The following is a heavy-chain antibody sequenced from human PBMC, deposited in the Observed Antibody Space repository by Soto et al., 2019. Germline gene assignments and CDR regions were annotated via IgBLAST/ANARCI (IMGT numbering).Heavy chain of an antibody. CDR2: IYSGGST. V-gene: IGHV3-66*01. CDR3: ARGHSGGGDSFDI. J-gene: IGHJ3*02. Sequence: GGSLRLSCAASGFTVSSNYMSWVRQAPGKGLEWVSVIYSGGSTYYADSVKGRFTISRDNSKNTLYLQMNSPRPEDTAVYYCARGHSGGGDSFDIWGQGTMVTVSS. CDR1: GFTVSSNY. D-gene: IGHD2-21*01.